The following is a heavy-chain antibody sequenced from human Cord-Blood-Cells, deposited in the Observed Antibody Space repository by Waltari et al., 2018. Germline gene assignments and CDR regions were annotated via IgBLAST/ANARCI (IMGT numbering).Heavy chain of an antibody. CDR3: AKDRIRGSSSWFDY. V-gene: IGHV3-30*18. J-gene: IGHJ4*02. CDR1: GFTFSSYG. Sequence: QVQLVESGGGVVQPGRSLRLSCAASGFTFSSYGMHWVRQAPGKGLEWVAVISYDGSNKYYADSVKGRFTISRDNSKNTLYLQMNSLRAEDTAVYYCAKDRIRGSSSWFDYWGQGTLVTVSS. CDR2: ISYDGSNK. D-gene: IGHD6-13*01.